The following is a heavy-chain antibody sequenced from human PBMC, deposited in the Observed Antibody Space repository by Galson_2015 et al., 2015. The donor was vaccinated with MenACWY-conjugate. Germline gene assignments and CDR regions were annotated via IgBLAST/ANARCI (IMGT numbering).Heavy chain of an antibody. V-gene: IGHV3-23*01. Sequence: SLRLSCAASGFTFNKIDMSWVRQTPGKGLEWVSSISATGGSRFYADSVKGRFTISRDNSKNTLDLQMDSLRVEDTAIYYCAKGLTLFRGVNITWAFDFWGQGSLVTVSS. CDR1: GFTFNKID. CDR2: ISATGGSR. J-gene: IGHJ4*02. D-gene: IGHD3-10*01. CDR3: AKGLTLFRGVNITWAFDF.